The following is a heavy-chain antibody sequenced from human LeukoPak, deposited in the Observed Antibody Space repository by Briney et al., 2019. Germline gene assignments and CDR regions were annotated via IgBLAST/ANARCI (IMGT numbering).Heavy chain of an antibody. Sequence: SSETLSLTCTVSGGSISSYYWSWIRQPPGKGLEWIGYIYYSGSTNYNPSLKSRVTISVDTSKNQFSLKLSSVTAADTAVYYCARHGGEYNWNDGWFDPWGQGTLVTVSS. J-gene: IGHJ5*02. CDR3: ARHGGEYNWNDGWFDP. CDR1: GGSISSYY. V-gene: IGHV4-59*08. CDR2: IYYSGST. D-gene: IGHD1-1*01.